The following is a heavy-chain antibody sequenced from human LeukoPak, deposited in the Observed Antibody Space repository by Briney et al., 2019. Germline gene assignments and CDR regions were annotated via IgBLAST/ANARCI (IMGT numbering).Heavy chain of an antibody. CDR1: GGSISSSSYY. CDR3: ARRGSSWYRQNPGPYWFDP. CDR2: IYYSGST. V-gene: IGHV4-39*01. D-gene: IGHD6-13*01. Sequence: SETLSLTCTVSGGSISSSSYYWGWIRQPPGKGLEWIGSIYYSGSTYYNPSLKSRVTISVDTSKNQFSLKLSSVTAADTAVYHCARRGSSWYRQNPGPYWFDPWGQGTLVTVSS. J-gene: IGHJ5*02.